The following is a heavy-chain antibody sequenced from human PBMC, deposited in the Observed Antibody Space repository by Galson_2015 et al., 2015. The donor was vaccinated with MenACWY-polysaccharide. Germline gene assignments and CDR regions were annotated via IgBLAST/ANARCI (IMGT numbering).Heavy chain of an antibody. D-gene: IGHD2-8*01. CDR3: ARDKMVAGAVDI. J-gene: IGHJ3*02. CDR2: ISSSSSTI. V-gene: IGHV3-48*02. Sequence: SLRLSCAASGFTFSYYNMDWVRQAPGKGLEWVSYISSSSSTIYYAESVKGRFTISRDNANNSLYLQMNSLRDEDTAVYYCARDKMVAGAVDIWGQGTMVTVPS. CDR1: GFTFSYYN.